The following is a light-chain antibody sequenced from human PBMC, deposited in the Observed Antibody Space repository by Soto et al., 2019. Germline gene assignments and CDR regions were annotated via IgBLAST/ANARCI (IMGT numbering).Light chain of an antibody. J-gene: IGKJ5*01. CDR2: GAS. V-gene: IGKV3D-20*02. CDR1: QSVTSSY. Sequence: EILLTQSPGTLSLSPGERATLSGRASQSVTSSYLAWWQQKPGQAPRLLIYGASTRATGIQARFSGSGSGTEFTLTISSLQPEDFAVYYCQQRSNWITFGQGTRLEIK. CDR3: QQRSNWIT.